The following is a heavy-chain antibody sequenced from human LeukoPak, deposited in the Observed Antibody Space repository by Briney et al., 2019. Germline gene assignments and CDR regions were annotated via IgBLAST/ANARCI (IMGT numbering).Heavy chain of an antibody. Sequence: PSETLSLTCTVSGGSISSHYWSWIRQPPGKGLEWIGYIYYSGSTNYNPSLKSRVTISVDTSKNQFSLKLSSVTAADTAVYYCARAYYDFRSGYPKEYYYYMDVWGKGTTVTVSS. D-gene: IGHD3-3*01. V-gene: IGHV4-59*11. CDR3: ARAYYDFRSGYPKEYYYYMDV. CDR1: GGSISSHY. CDR2: IYYSGST. J-gene: IGHJ6*03.